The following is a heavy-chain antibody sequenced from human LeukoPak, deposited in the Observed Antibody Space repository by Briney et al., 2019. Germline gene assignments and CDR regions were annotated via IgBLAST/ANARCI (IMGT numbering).Heavy chain of an antibody. D-gene: IGHD6-19*01. Sequence: GGSLRLSCAASGFTFSSYAMHWVRQAPGKGLEWVAVISYDGSNKYYADSVKGRFTISRDNSKNTLYLQMNSLRAEDTAVYYCAKVARSSGWGNDYWGQGTLVTVSS. CDR1: GFTFSSYA. CDR3: AKVARSSGWGNDY. CDR2: ISYDGSNK. V-gene: IGHV3-30-3*01. J-gene: IGHJ4*02.